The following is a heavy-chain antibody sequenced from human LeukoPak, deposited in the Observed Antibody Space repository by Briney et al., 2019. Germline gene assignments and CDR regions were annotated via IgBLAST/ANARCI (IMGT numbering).Heavy chain of an antibody. CDR1: GYTFTSYD. CDR2: MNPNSGNT. D-gene: IGHD3-9*01. J-gene: IGHJ6*03. Sequence: ASVKVSCKASGYTFTSYDINWVRQATGQGLEWMGWMNPNSGNTGYAQKFQGRVTITRNTSISTAYMELSSLRSEDTAVYYCARVMTGYEPPSYENYYMDVWGKGTTVTVSS. CDR3: ARVMTGYEPPSYENYYMDV. V-gene: IGHV1-8*03.